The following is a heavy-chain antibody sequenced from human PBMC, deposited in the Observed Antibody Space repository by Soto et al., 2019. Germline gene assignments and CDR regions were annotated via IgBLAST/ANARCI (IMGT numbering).Heavy chain of an antibody. CDR2: IYSSGSS. D-gene: IGHD3-16*02. J-gene: IGHJ5*01. CDR3: DRIVHVDNLFDS. CDR1: GTSLSGYY. V-gene: IGHV4-59*01. Sequence: SETLSLTWTVCGTSLSGYYWNWIQQHPEKGLEWIGYIYSSGSSNYKRSLKSRVTISGDSYKNQFSLKRRSVTVADTAVYWCDRIVHVDNLFDSCGQGFLVTFSS.